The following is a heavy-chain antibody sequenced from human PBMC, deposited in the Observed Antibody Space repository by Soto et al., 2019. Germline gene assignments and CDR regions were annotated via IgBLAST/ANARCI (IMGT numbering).Heavy chain of an antibody. J-gene: IGHJ4*02. CDR3: ARIHWTQSGLDY. V-gene: IGHV4-30-2*01. D-gene: IGHD3-3*01. CDR1: GGSIDSGAYP. CDR2: VTHSGTA. Sequence: SVTLSLTGAVSGGSIDSGAYPLSWIRQPPGKGLEWIGYVTHSGTAYSIPSLNGRLTLSVDSSQAQFSLKLTSVTAADSAVYYCARIHWTQSGLDYWGRGILVT.